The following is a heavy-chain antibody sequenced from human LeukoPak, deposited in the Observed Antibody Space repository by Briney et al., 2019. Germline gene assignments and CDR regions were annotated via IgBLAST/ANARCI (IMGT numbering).Heavy chain of an antibody. CDR3: ARSNNDGDYLGVGFDY. V-gene: IGHV7-4-1*02. Sequence: ASVNVSCKASGYTFTSYYMHWVRQAPGQGLEWMGWINTNTGNPTYAQGFTGRFVFSLDTSVSTAYLQISSLQAEDTAVYYCARSNNDGDYLGVGFDYWGQGTLVTVSS. CDR1: GYTFTSYY. D-gene: IGHD4-17*01. CDR2: INTNTGNP. J-gene: IGHJ4*02.